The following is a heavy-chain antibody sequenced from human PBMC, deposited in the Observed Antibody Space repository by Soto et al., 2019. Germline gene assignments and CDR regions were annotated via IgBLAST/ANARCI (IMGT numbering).Heavy chain of an antibody. J-gene: IGHJ4*02. CDR2: ISTYNGNT. D-gene: IGHD5-18*01. CDR1: GYTFSSYD. V-gene: IGHV1-18*01. CDR3: ARHQGYSYGYWHSDY. Sequence: ASVKVSCKASGYTFSSYDISWVRQAPGQGLEWMGWISTYNGNTNYAQKLQGRVTMTTDTSTSTAYLQWSSLKASDTAMYYCARHQGYSYGYWHSDYWGQGTLVTVS.